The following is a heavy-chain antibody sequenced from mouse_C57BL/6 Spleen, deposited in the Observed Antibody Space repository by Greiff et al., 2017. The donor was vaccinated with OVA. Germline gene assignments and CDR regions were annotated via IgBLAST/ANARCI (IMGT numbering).Heavy chain of an antibody. D-gene: IGHD1-1*01. J-gene: IGHJ2*01. CDR2: IHPSDSDT. CDR3: AIEYHCDVSSYGAYYFDY. Sequence: VQLQQPGAELVKPGASVKVSCKASGYTFTSYWMHWVKQRPGQGLEWIGRIHPSDSDTNYNQKFKGKATLTVDKSSSTAYMQLSSLTSEDSAVSYCAIEYHCDVSSYGAYYFDYWGQGTTLTVSS. V-gene: IGHV1-74*01. CDR1: GYTFTSYW.